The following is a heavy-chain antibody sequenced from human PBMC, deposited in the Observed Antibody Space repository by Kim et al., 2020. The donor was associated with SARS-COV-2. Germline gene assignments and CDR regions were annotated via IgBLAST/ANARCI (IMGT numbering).Heavy chain of an antibody. J-gene: IGHJ4*02. D-gene: IGHD1-1*01. CDR2: IYPNDGTT. CDR3: ARDLEGFDY. Sequence: ASVKVSCKTSGYGFTSNYLHWVRLAPGQGLEWMGMIYPNDGTTTYAQKFQGRVTMTRDTPTRTGYMELSSLTSEDTAVYYCARDLEGFDYWGQGTLVNVS. CDR1: GYGFTSNY. V-gene: IGHV1-46*01.